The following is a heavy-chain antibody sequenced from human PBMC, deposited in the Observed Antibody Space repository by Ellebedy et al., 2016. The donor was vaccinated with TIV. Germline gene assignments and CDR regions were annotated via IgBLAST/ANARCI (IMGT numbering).Heavy chain of an antibody. CDR3: ARASKEDAFDI. D-gene: IGHD4-11*01. CDR1: GGSISSSSYY. V-gene: IGHV4-39*07. Sequence: SETLSLTXTVSGGSISSSSYYWGWIRQPPGKGLEWIGSIYYSGSTYYNPSLKSRVTISVDTSKNQFSLKLSSVTAADTAVYYCARASKEDAFDIWGQGTMVTVSS. CDR2: IYYSGST. J-gene: IGHJ3*02.